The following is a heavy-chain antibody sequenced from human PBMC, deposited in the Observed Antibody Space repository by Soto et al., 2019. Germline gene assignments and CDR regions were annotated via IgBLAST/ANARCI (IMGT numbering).Heavy chain of an antibody. CDR3: AKDIDSSGYHPSS. CDR2: INPNSGGT. V-gene: IGHV1-2*02. CDR1: GYTFTGYY. D-gene: IGHD3-22*01. J-gene: IGHJ5*02. Sequence: ASVKVSCKASGYTFTGYYMHWVRQAPGQGLEWMGWINPNSGGTNYAQKFQGRVTMTRDTSISTAYMELNSLRPEDTALYYCAKDIDSSGYHPSSWGQGAQVTVSS.